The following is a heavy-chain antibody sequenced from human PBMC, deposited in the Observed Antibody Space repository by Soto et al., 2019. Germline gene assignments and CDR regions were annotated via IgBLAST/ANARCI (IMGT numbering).Heavy chain of an antibody. V-gene: IGHV3-53*01. CDR2: IYSGGST. CDR1: GFTVSSNY. J-gene: IGHJ6*02. CDR3: ARGVNLPVAAAGVFYYYYGMDV. D-gene: IGHD6-13*01. Sequence: PGGSLRLSCAASGFTVSSNYMSWVRQAPGKGLEWVSVIYSGGSTYYADSVKGRFTISRDNSKNTLYLQMNSLRAEDTAVYYCARGVNLPVAAAGVFYYYYGMDVWGQGTTVTVSS.